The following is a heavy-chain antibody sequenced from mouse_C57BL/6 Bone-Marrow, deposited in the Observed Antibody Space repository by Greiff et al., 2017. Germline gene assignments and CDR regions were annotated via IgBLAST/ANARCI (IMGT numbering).Heavy chain of an antibody. Sequence: QVQLQQPGAELVMPGASVKLSCKASGYTFTSYWMPWVKQRPGQGLEWIGEIDPSDSHTNYNQKFKGKSTLTVDKSSSTAYMQLSSLTSEDSAVYYLSRGIPYYYGSSLFDYWGQGTTLTVSS. V-gene: IGHV1-69*01. CDR3: SRGIPYYYGSSLFDY. CDR1: GYTFTSYW. CDR2: IDPSDSHT. D-gene: IGHD1-1*01. J-gene: IGHJ2*01.